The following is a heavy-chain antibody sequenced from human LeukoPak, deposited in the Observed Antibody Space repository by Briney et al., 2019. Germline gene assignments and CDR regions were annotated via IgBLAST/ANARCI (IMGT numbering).Heavy chain of an antibody. D-gene: IGHD3-10*01. CDR3: AKVDQLWFGEYQYYFDY. Sequence: PGGSLRLSCAASGFTFSSYAMSWVRQAPGKGLEWVSAISGSGGSTYYADSVKGWFAISRDNSKNTLYLQMNSLRAEDTAVYYCAKVDQLWFGEYQYYFDYWGQGTLVTVSS. CDR2: ISGSGGST. V-gene: IGHV3-23*01. CDR1: GFTFSSYA. J-gene: IGHJ4*02.